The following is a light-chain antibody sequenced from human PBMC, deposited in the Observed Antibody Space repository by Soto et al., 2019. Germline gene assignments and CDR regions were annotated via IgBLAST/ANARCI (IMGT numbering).Light chain of an antibody. V-gene: IGKV3-15*01. CDR2: GPS. Sequence: EIVMTQSPATLSVSPGERATLFCRASQSVSSYLAWYQQKPGQAPRLLIYGPSTRATGIPARFSGSGSGTGFTLTVSSLQSEDFAVYYCQQYYNWPLTFGGGTKVEVK. CDR3: QQYYNWPLT. CDR1: QSVSSY. J-gene: IGKJ4*01.